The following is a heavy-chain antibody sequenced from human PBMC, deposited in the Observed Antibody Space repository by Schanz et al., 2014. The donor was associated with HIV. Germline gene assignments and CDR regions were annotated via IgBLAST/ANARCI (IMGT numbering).Heavy chain of an antibody. CDR3: ARDNRGDYCLDY. Sequence: VQLVESGGCVVQPGRSPTLSCAASGFTFSKYGMHWVRQAPGKGLEWVSSIDSSSSYKYYADSVKGRFTISRDNAKNSLYLQMNTLRAEDTAVYYCARDNRGDYCLDYWGQGTLVTVSS. D-gene: IGHD4-17*01. V-gene: IGHV3-21*02. CDR1: GFTFSKYG. CDR2: IDSSSSYK. J-gene: IGHJ4*02.